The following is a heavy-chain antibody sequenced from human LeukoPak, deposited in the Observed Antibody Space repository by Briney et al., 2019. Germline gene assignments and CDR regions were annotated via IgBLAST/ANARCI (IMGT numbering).Heavy chain of an antibody. CDR1: GFTFSSYS. D-gene: IGHD3-10*01. J-gene: IGHJ4*02. Sequence: GGSLRLSCAASGFTFSSYSMNWVRQAPGKGLEWGSYISSSNTFIYYVDSVKGPFTISRDNAKNSLYLQMNSLRAEDTAVYYCARDSYGSGSYQSDWGEGTLVTVSS. V-gene: IGHV3-21*01. CDR2: ISSSNTFI. CDR3: ARDSYGSGSYQSD.